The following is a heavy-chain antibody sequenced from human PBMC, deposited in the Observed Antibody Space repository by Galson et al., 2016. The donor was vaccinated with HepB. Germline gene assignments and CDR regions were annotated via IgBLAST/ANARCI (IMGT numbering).Heavy chain of an antibody. Sequence: SLRLSCAASGFTFSSYGMHWVRQAPGKGLEWVAIIWYDGSNNYYGDSVKGRFTISRDNSKNTLYLQMNSLRAEDTAVYYCARDGRYRSGWATGYYGMDVWGQGTTVTVSS. CDR1: GFTFSSYG. J-gene: IGHJ6*02. CDR3: ARDGRYRSGWATGYYGMDV. CDR2: IWYDGSNN. V-gene: IGHV3-33*01. D-gene: IGHD6-19*01.